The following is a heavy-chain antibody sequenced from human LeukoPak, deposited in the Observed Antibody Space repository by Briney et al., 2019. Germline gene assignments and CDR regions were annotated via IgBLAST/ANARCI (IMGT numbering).Heavy chain of an antibody. CDR1: GFTFSSYG. V-gene: IGHV3-30*18. Sequence: GRSLRLSCAASGFTFSSYGMHWVRQAPGTGLEWVAVISYDGSNKYYADSVTGRFTISRDNSKNTLYLQMNSLRAEDTAVYYCAKDPVGYYSSSWYPPDYWGQGTLVTVSS. CDR3: AKDPVGYYSSSWYPPDY. D-gene: IGHD6-13*01. J-gene: IGHJ4*02. CDR2: ISYDGSNK.